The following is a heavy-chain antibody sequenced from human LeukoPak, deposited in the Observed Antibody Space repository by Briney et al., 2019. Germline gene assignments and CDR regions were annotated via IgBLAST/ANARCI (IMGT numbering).Heavy chain of an antibody. Sequence: SETLSLTCTVSGGSISSYYWSWIRQPPGKGLEWIGYIYYSGSTNYNPSLKSRVTISVDTSKNQFSLKLSSVTAADTAVYYCASHVLLWFGELFTPNYFDYWGQGTLVTVSS. CDR1: GGSISSYY. D-gene: IGHD3-10*01. V-gene: IGHV4-59*08. CDR3: ASHVLLWFGELFTPNYFDY. CDR2: IYYSGST. J-gene: IGHJ4*02.